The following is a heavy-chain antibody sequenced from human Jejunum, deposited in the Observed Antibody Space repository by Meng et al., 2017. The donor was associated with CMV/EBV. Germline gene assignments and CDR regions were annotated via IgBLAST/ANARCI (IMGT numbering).Heavy chain of an antibody. CDR2: ITQDGGAN. D-gene: IGHD3-10*01. CDR1: EFTFRDYW. Sequence: AASEFTFRDYWMSWVRQAPGKGLAWVAHITQDGGANYFADSVEGRFAISRDNAKKSIYLHMNSLRTEDTAVYYCATDQGTHGWFDPWGQGALVTVSS. CDR3: ATDQGTHGWFDP. J-gene: IGHJ5*02. V-gene: IGHV3-7*01.